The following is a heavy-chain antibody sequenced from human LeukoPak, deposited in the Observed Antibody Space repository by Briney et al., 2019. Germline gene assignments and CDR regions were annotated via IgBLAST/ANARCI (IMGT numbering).Heavy chain of an antibody. J-gene: IGHJ4*02. Sequence: NTSETLSLTCAVSGYSISSGYYWGWMRQPPGRGLGWIGSIYHDGGTYDNPPLKSTVSISVDTSKNQFSLKLSSVTAADTAIYCCVRAPGAYYFDYWGQGTLVTVSS. V-gene: IGHV4-38-2*01. D-gene: IGHD4-17*01. CDR1: GYSISSGYY. CDR3: VRAPGAYYFDY. CDR2: IYHDGGT.